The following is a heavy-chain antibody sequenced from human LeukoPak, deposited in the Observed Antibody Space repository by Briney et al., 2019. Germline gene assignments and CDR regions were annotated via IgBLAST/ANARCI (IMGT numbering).Heavy chain of an antibody. Sequence: GRSLRLSCTASGFTFGDYAMSWVRQAPGKGLEWVGFIRSKAYGGTTEYAASVKGRFTISRDDSKSIAYLQMNSLKTEDTAVYYRTRAIKRQSTMIVVVIGEEDAFDIWGQGTMVTVSS. D-gene: IGHD3-22*01. J-gene: IGHJ3*02. CDR2: IRSKAYGGTT. V-gene: IGHV3-49*04. CDR3: TRAIKRQSTMIVVVIGEEDAFDI. CDR1: GFTFGDYA.